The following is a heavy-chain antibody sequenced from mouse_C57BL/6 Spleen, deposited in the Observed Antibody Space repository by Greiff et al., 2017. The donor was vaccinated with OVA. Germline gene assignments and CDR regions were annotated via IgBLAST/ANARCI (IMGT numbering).Heavy chain of an antibody. J-gene: IGHJ2*01. CDR3: AREGTGKAYFDY. CDR2: IYPGDGDT. D-gene: IGHD4-1*01. V-gene: IGHV1-80*01. Sequence: QVQLQQSGAELVKPGASVKISCTASGYAFSSYWMNWVKQRPGKGLEWIGQIYPGDGDTNYNGKFKGKATLTADKSSSTAYMQLSSLTSEDSAVYFCAREGTGKAYFDYWGQGTTLTVSS. CDR1: GYAFSSYW.